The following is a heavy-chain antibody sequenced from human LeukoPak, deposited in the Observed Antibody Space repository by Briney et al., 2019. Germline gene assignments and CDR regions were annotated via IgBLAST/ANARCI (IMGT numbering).Heavy chain of an antibody. V-gene: IGHV3-43*02. D-gene: IGHD3/OR15-3a*01. CDR2: ISGDGGST. J-gene: IGHJ6*02. Sequence: GGSLRLSCAASGFTFDEYGMHWVRQAPGKGLEWVSLISGDGGSTHYADSVKGRFTISRDNSKNSLYLQMNSLRTEDTALYYCAKDEGLHPGLEGMDVWGQGTTVTVSS. CDR3: AKDEGLHPGLEGMDV. CDR1: GFTFDEYG.